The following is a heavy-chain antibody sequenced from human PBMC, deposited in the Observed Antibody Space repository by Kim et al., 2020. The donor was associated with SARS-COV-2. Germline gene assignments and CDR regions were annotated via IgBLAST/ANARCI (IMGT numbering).Heavy chain of an antibody. J-gene: IGHJ4*02. CDR3: ARVDAHGLSLAAAAE. Sequence: DSVKGRFTISRDNAKNSLYLQMNGLRAEDTAVYYCARVDAHGLSLAAAAEWGQGTLVTVSS. V-gene: IGHV3-21*01. D-gene: IGHD6-13*01.